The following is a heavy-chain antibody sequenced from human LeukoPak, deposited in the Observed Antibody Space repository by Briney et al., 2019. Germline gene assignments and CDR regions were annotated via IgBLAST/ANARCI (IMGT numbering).Heavy chain of an antibody. Sequence: ASVKVSCKASGFTFSGYYMHWVRQAPGQGPEWMGWINPNSGHPKYAQKFQGRVTMTRDTSITTVYMELSRLTSDDTAVYYCARNQGSGSYFGIWGQGTLVTVSS. CDR1: GFTFSGYY. V-gene: IGHV1-2*02. J-gene: IGHJ4*02. CDR2: INPNSGHP. CDR3: ARNQGSGSYFGI. D-gene: IGHD1-26*01.